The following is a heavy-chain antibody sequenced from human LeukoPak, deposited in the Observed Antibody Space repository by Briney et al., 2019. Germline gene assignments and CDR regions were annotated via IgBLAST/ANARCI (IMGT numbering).Heavy chain of an antibody. V-gene: IGHV1-8*03. CDR2: MNPNSGNT. Sequence: ASVKVSCKASGYTFTSYDINWVRQATGQGLEWMGWMNPNSGNTGYAQKFQGRVTITRNTSISTAYMELSSLRSEDTAVYYCARGLRVRGYSSSSRGNYYYYMDVWGKGTTVTVSS. CDR1: GYTFTSYD. CDR3: ARGLRVRGYSSSSRGNYYYYMDV. D-gene: IGHD6-6*01. J-gene: IGHJ6*03.